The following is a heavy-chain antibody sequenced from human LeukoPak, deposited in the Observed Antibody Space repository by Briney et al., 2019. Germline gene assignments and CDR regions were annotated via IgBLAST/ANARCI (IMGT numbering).Heavy chain of an antibody. V-gene: IGHV3-21*01. D-gene: IGHD3-10*01. CDR3: ARASYYYGSGSYYPLDY. CDR1: GFTFSSYS. Sequence: GGSLRLSCAASGFTFSSYSMNWVRQAPGKGLEWVPSISSSSSYIYYADSVKGRFTISRDNAKNSLYLQMNSLRAEDTAVYYCARASYYYGSGSYYPLDYWGQGTLVTVSS. CDR2: ISSSSSYI. J-gene: IGHJ4*02.